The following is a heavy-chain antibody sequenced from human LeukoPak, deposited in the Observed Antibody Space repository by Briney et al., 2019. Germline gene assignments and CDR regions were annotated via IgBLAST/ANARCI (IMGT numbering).Heavy chain of an antibody. J-gene: IGHJ4*02. CDR3: ASEAVKAAADDY. Sequence: GRSLRLSCAASGFTFSSYGMHWVRQAPGKGLEWVAVISYDGSNKYYADSVKGRFTISRDNSKNTLYLQMNSLRAEDTAVYYCASEAVKAAADDYWGQGTLVTVSS. V-gene: IGHV3-30*03. D-gene: IGHD6-13*01. CDR2: ISYDGSNK. CDR1: GFTFSSYG.